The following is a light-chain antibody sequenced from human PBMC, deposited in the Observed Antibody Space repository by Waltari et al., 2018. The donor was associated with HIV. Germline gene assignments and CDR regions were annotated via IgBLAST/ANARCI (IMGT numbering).Light chain of an antibody. Sequence: QSVLTQPPSVSAAPGQKVTISCSGSSSNIGNNYVSWYQQFPGTAPKLLIYDSNERPSGMSDRFSGSKSGSSATLGITGLQTGDEADYYCGTWDSSLSAGVFGGGTKLTVL. CDR1: SSNIGNNY. J-gene: IGLJ2*01. V-gene: IGLV1-51*01. CDR3: GTWDSSLSAGV. CDR2: DSN.